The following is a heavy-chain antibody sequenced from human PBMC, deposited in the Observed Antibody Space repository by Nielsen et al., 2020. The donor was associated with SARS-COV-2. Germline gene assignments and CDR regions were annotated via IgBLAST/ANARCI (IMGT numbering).Heavy chain of an antibody. CDR1: GYTFTSYA. CDR3: ARDDTVTMYYYSYYGMDV. Sequence: VKVSCKASGYTFTSYAMNWVRQAPGQGLEWMGIINTSDGSTTYAQKFQGRVTMTRDTSTRTVYMELRSLRSEDTAVYYCARDDTVTMYYYSYYGMDVWGQGTTVTVSS. V-gene: IGHV1-46*01. CDR2: INTSDGST. J-gene: IGHJ6*02. D-gene: IGHD4-17*01.